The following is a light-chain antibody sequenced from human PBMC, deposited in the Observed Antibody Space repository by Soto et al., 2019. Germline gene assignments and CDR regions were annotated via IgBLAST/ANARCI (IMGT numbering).Light chain of an antibody. Sequence: DIQMTQSPSTLSGSVGDRVTITCRASQTISSWLAWYQQKPGKAPKLLIYKASTLESGVPSRFSGSGSGTEFTLTISSLQPGDFATYYCQQFNTSPWTFGQGTKVDI. CDR3: QQFNTSPWT. CDR2: KAS. V-gene: IGKV1-5*03. CDR1: QTISSW. J-gene: IGKJ1*01.